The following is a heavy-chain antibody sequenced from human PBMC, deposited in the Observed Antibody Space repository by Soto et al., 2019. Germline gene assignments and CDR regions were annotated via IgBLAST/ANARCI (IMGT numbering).Heavy chain of an antibody. Sequence: QVQLVQSGAEVKKPGSSVKVSCKASGGTFSSYAISWVRQAPGQGLEWMGGIIPIFGTANYAQKFQGRVTITADESTSTAYMELRSLRSEDTAVYYCNRGRFLEWLSSAYYFDYWGQGTLVTVSS. CDR3: NRGRFLEWLSSAYYFDY. D-gene: IGHD3-3*01. CDR2: IIPIFGTA. CDR1: GGTFSSYA. V-gene: IGHV1-69*01. J-gene: IGHJ4*02.